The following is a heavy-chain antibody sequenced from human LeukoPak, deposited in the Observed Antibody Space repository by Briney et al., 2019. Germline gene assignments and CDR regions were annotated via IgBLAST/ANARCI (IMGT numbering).Heavy chain of an antibody. CDR1: GDSVSSNSAA. CDR3: ARGLSSSWYNDGWFDP. Sequence: SQTLSLTCAISGDSVSSNSAAWNWIRQSPSRGLEWLGRTYYRSKWYNDYAVSVKSRITINPDTSKNQFSLQLNSVTPEDTAVYYCARGLSSSWYNDGWFDPWGQGTLVTVSS. J-gene: IGHJ5*02. D-gene: IGHD6-13*01. CDR2: TYYRSKWYN. V-gene: IGHV6-1*01.